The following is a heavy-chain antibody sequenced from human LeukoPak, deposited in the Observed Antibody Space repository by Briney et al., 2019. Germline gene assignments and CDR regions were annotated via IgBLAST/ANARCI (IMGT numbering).Heavy chain of an antibody. J-gene: IGHJ5*02. V-gene: IGHV1-69*06. CDR1: GGTFSSYA. Sequence: GASVKVSCKASGGTFSSYAISWVRQAPGQGLEWMGGIIPIFGTANYAQKFQGRVTITADKSTSTAYMELSSLRSDDTAVYYCAREPGDAAAADWFDPWGQGTLVTVSS. CDR3: AREPGDAAAADWFDP. D-gene: IGHD6-13*01. CDR2: IIPIFGTA.